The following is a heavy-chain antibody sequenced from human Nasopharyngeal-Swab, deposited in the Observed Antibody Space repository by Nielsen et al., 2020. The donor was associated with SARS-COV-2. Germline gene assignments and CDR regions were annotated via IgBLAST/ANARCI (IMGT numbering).Heavy chain of an antibody. J-gene: IGHJ4*02. Sequence: ASVQVSCKASAYTFTSYGISWVRQAPGQGLEWMGRINPNSGGTNYAQKFQGRGTMTRHTSISTAYMELSRLRSDDAAVYYCARIPTVVTQSDYWGQGTLVTVSS. V-gene: IGHV1-2*06. CDR1: AYTFTSYG. CDR2: INPNSGGT. D-gene: IGHD4-23*01. CDR3: ARIPTVVTQSDY.